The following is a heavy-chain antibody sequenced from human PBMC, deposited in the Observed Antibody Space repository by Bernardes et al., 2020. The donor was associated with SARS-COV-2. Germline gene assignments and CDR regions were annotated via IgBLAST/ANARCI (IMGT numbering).Heavy chain of an antibody. D-gene: IGHD1-26*01. CDR1: GFTFDDYG. V-gene: IGHV3-20*01. J-gene: IGHJ6*02. CDR2: INWNGGRT. Sequence: GSLRLSCAASGFTFDDYGMSWVRQVPGKGLEWFSGINWNGGRTGYVDSVKGRFTISRDNAKSTLYLQMNSLRGEDTALYHCARSGSYEYYYDAMDVWGQGTTVTVSS. CDR3: ARSGSYEYYYDAMDV.